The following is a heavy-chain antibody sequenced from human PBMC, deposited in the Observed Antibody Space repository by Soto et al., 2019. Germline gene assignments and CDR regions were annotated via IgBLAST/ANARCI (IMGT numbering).Heavy chain of an antibody. CDR2: ISFDGSNK. CDR1: GFTFSSYV. J-gene: IGHJ4*02. D-gene: IGHD6-13*01. CDR3: ATSLRQQPVDH. Sequence: QVQLVESGGGVVQPGRSLRLSCAASGFTFSSYVMHWVRQAPGKGLEWLAVISFDGSNKFYADSVKGRFTISRDNSKNTLYLQMNSLRAEDTAVYYCATSLRQQPVDHWGQGTLVTVSS. V-gene: IGHV3-30-3*01.